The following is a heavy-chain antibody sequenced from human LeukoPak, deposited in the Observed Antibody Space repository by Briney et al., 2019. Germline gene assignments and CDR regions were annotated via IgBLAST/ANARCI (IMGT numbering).Heavy chain of an antibody. J-gene: IGHJ4*02. D-gene: IGHD2-15*01. CDR2: ISSSGNTI. CDR3: ARDRYCSGCSCYYFDY. Sequence: GGSLRLSCAASGFTFSSYEMNWVRQAPGKGLEWVSYISSSGNTIYYADSVKGRFTISRDNAKNSLYLQMNSLRAEDTAVYYCARDRYCSGCSCYYFDYWGQGTLVTVSS. V-gene: IGHV3-48*03. CDR1: GFTFSSYE.